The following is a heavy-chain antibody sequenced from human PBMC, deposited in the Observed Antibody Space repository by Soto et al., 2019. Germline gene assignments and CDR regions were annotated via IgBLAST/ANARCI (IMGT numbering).Heavy chain of an antibody. CDR2: ISYVGSNK. V-gene: IGHV3-30*18. CDR1: GFTFSSYG. J-gene: IGHJ6*02. Sequence: QVQLVESGGGVVQPGRSLRLSCTASGFTFSSYGMHWVRQAPGKGLEWVAVISYVGSNKYYADSVKGRFTISRDNSKNTLYLQMNSRRAEDTAVYYCAKALAVAGNKPSYYYYGMDVWGQGTTVTVSS. CDR3: AKALAVAGNKPSYYYYGMDV. D-gene: IGHD6-19*01.